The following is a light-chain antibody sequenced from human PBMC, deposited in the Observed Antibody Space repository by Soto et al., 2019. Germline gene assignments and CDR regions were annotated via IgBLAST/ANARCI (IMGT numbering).Light chain of an antibody. J-gene: IGKJ4*01. Sequence: DIQMTQSPSSVSASVGDRVTISCRASQGISSWLIWYQQKPGKAPNVLIYDASSLQSGVPPRFSGSGSGTDFTLTISSLQPEDFATYFCQQANSFPLTFGGGTRWISN. CDR2: DAS. CDR3: QQANSFPLT. V-gene: IGKV1D-12*01. CDR1: QGISSW.